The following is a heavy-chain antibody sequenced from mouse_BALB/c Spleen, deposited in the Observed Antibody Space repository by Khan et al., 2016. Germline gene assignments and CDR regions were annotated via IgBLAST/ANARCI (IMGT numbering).Heavy chain of an antibody. J-gene: IGHJ4*01. D-gene: IGHD1-1*01. CDR1: GYTFTSYW. V-gene: IGHV1-7*01. CDR3: ASVFYYYGSRDYAMDY. CDR2: INPSTGYT. Sequence: VQLQESGAELAKPGASVKMSCKATGYTFTSYWMHWVKQRPGQGLEWIGYINPSTGYTEYNQKFKDKATLTADKSSSTAYMQLSSLTSEDSAVYYCASVFYYYGSRDYAMDYWGQGTSVTVSS.